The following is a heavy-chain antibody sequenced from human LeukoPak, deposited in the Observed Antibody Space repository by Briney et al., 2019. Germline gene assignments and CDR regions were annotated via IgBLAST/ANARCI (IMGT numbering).Heavy chain of an antibody. CDR1: DDSISNYY. D-gene: IGHD1-26*01. Sequence: SETLSLTCTVSDDSISNYYWSWIRQPPGKGLEWIRSVYARGNTNDNPSLKSRVTISVDTSKNQFSLKLSSVTAADTAMYYCARVSVGASGFDYWGQGTLVTVSS. J-gene: IGHJ4*02. V-gene: IGHV4-59*01. CDR3: ARVSVGASGFDY. CDR2: VYARGNT.